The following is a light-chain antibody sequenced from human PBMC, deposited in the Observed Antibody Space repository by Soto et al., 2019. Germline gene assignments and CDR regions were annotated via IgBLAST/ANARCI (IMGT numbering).Light chain of an antibody. J-gene: IGKJ4*01. CDR3: QQYGSALPLT. Sequence: EIVLTQSPGTLSLSPGEGATLSCRASETLSSSYLHWYQQKPGQAPRLLIFGASNRATGIPDRFSGSASGTAFTLTISRLEPEDFAVYYCQQYGSALPLTFGGGTRVETK. CDR1: ETLSSSY. CDR2: GAS. V-gene: IGKV3-20*01.